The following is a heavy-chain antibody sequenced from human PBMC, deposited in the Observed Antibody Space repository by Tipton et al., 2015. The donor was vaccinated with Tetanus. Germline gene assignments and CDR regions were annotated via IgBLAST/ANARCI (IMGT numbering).Heavy chain of an antibody. V-gene: IGHV4-30-4*08. CDR1: GASVSRSSHY. CDR3: ARGEAYGDYPAMYFFDN. D-gene: IGHD4-17*01. CDR2: VYSTATT. J-gene: IGHJ4*02. Sequence: GLVKPSETLSLTCTVSGASVSRSSHYWTWIRRPPGKGPEWIGYVYSTATTYYNPSLKSRVTISVDTSKNQFSLKLTSVTAADTAVYYCARGEAYGDYPAMYFFDNWGQGTLLTVSS.